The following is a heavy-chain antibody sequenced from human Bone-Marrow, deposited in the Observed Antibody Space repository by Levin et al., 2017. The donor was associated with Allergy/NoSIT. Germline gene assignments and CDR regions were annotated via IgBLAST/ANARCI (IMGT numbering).Heavy chain of an antibody. D-gene: IGHD3-10*01. CDR1: GFTFNSYG. CDR2: IWNDGSRK. Sequence: GESLKISCAASGFTFNSYGLHWIRLAPGKGLEWVAFIWNDGSRKYYGDSVQGRFTISRDNSKNTVYLQMNSLRDDDTAMYYCARTSRVSVIREVGSWGPKDSYYYYCMDVWGKVTTVTVSS. J-gene: IGHJ6*03. V-gene: IGHV3-33*01. CDR3: ARTSRVSVIREVGSWGPKDSYYYYCMDV.